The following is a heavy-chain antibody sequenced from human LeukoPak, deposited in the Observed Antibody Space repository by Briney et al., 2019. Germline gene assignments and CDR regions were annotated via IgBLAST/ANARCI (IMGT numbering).Heavy chain of an antibody. CDR3: ARHGAHDYAFDI. D-gene: IGHD3-3*01. V-gene: IGHV4-39*01. Sequence: PSESLSLTCTVSGGSISSGDYYWSWIRQPPGKGLEWIGEINHSGSTNYNPSLKSRVTISVDTSKNQFSLKLSSVTAADTAVYYCARHGAHDYAFDIWGQGTMVTVSS. CDR1: GGSISSGDYY. CDR2: INHSGST. J-gene: IGHJ3*02.